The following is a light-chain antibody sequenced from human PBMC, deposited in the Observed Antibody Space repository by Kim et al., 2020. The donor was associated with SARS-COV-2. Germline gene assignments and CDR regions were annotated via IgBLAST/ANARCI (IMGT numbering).Light chain of an antibody. CDR2: GRS. CDR3: QSRDSGGKVV. V-gene: IGLV3-19*01. CDR1: SLRSYY. J-gene: IGLJ2*01. Sequence: VALGQTVRITCQGDSLRSYYATWYQQKPRQAPIVVIYGRSNRPSGIPDRFSGSASGDTASLTISGTQAEDEADFYCQSRDSGGKVVFGGGTQLTVL.